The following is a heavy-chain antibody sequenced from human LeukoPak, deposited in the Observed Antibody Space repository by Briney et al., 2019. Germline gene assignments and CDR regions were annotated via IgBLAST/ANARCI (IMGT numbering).Heavy chain of an antibody. CDR1: GLTFSNYA. CDR3: AKGGSFEY. V-gene: IGHV3-23*01. D-gene: IGHD2-15*01. CDR2: FTASGGST. Sequence: GGSLRLFCAASGLTFSNYAMTWVRQAPGKGLEWGSAFTASGGSTYHADSVKGRFTISRDNSKNTLYLQMNSLPAEDTAVYYCAKGGSFEYWGQGTLVTVSS. J-gene: IGHJ4*02.